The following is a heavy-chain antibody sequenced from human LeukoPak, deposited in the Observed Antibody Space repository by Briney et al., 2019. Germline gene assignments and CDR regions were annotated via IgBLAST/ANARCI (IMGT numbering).Heavy chain of an antibody. J-gene: IGHJ4*02. Sequence: GGSLRLSCAASGFTFSNAWMSWVRQAPGKGLEWVAFIRYDGSNKYYADSVKGRFTISRDNSKNTLYLQMNSLRAEDTAVYYCAKDWWVVVVPAAMQAYWGQGTLVTVSS. D-gene: IGHD2-2*01. CDR2: IRYDGSNK. CDR1: GFTFSNAW. V-gene: IGHV3-30*02. CDR3: AKDWWVVVVPAAMQAY.